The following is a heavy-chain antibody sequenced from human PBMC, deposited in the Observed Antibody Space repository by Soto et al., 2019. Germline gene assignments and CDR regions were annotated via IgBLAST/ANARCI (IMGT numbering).Heavy chain of an antibody. D-gene: IGHD3-3*01. CDR3: ARDFARSANGS. CDR2: ISYSGDT. V-gene: IGHV4-31*11. CDR1: GACIGGADSY. Sequence: PSETLSLTCVVSGACIGGADSYWFWFRKPPGKGRAWIGYISYSGDTCYSPSLRRRGTISADRCDNKFSLTLKSVTAADTAVYSRARDFARSANGSWGQGTSFTVAS. J-gene: IGHJ6*01.